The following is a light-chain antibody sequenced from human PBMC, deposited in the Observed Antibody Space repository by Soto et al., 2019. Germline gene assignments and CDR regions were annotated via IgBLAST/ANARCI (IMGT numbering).Light chain of an antibody. CDR3: SSFTTSSTVV. Sequence: QSALTQPASVSGSPVQSITISCTGTSSDVGGYNYVSWYQQHPGKAPKLMIYEVSNRPSGVSNRFSGSKSGNTASLTISGLQPEDEADYYCSSFTTSSTVVFGGGTKVTVL. V-gene: IGLV2-14*01. CDR2: EVS. CDR1: SSDVGGYNY. J-gene: IGLJ2*01.